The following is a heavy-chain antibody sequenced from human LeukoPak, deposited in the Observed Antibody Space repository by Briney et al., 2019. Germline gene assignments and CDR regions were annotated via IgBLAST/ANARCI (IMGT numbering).Heavy chain of an antibody. D-gene: IGHD3-22*01. CDR2: INPSGGST. CDR3: ARESGPIVGDSSLGNDY. V-gene: IGHV1-46*01. Sequence: QAPGQGLEWMGIINPSGGSTSYAQKFQGRVTMTRDTSTSTVYMELSSLRSEDTAVYYCARESGPIVGDSSLGNDYWGQGTLVTVSS. J-gene: IGHJ4*02.